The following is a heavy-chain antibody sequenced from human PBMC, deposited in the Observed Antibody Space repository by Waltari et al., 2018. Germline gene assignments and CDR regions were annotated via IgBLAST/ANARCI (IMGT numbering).Heavy chain of an antibody. CDR1: GIAFKSFE. CDR3: AKGQFSTTSGCDY. Sequence: EVQLVESGGGLGQPGGSLRLSCEASGIAFKSFEMHWVRQAPGKGLEWVSHISSSGSAIYHADSVKGRFTISRDNAKNSLYLQMNNLRVDDTAIYYCAKGQFSTTSGCDYWGQGTLVTVSS. D-gene: IGHD6-6*01. CDR2: ISSSGSAI. J-gene: IGHJ4*02. V-gene: IGHV3-48*03.